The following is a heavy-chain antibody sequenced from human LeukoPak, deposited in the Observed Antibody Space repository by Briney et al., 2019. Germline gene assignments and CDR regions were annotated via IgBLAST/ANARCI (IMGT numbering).Heavy chain of an antibody. CDR1: RFTFSSYA. Sequence: PGGSLRLSCPATRFTFSSYAMHWVRQAPGKELEWVAVISYDGSNKYYADSVKGRFTISRDNSKNTLYLQMNSLRAEDTAVYYCARGRNPDYWGQGALVTVSS. J-gene: IGHJ4*02. D-gene: IGHD1-14*01. V-gene: IGHV3-30-3*01. CDR3: ARGRNPDY. CDR2: ISYDGSNK.